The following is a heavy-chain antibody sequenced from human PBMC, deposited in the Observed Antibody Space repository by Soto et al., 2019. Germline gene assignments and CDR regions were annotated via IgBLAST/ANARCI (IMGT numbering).Heavy chain of an antibody. Sequence: ASVKVSCKVSGYTLTELSMHWVRQAPGKGLAWMGGFDPEDGETIYAQKFQGRVTMTEDTSTDTAYMELSSLRSADTAVYYCATALKYDYYDSSQSLSWGQGTLVTVSS. CDR3: ATALKYDYYDSSQSLS. D-gene: IGHD3-22*01. J-gene: IGHJ5*02. CDR2: FDPEDGET. CDR1: GYTLTELS. V-gene: IGHV1-24*01.